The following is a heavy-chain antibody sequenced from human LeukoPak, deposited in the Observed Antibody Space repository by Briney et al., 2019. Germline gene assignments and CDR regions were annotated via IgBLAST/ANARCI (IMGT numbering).Heavy chain of an antibody. Sequence: SETLSLTCTVSGGSISSGDYYWSWIRQPPGKGLEWIGYIYYSGSTYYNPSLKSRVTISVDTSKNQFSLKLSSVTAADTAVYYRARGRSGYDFWSGYYSFPNYFDYWGQGTLVTVSS. J-gene: IGHJ4*02. CDR1: GGSISSGDYY. V-gene: IGHV4-30-4*01. CDR2: IYYSGST. CDR3: ARGRSGYDFWSGYYSFPNYFDY. D-gene: IGHD3-3*01.